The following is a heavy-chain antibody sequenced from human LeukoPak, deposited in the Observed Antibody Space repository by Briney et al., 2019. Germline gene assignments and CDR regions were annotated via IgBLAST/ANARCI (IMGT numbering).Heavy chain of an antibody. V-gene: IGHV4-59*01. J-gene: IGHJ4*02. CDR1: GGSLSGFY. CDR3: ARAQGPGMIRVGHYFPH. Sequence: PSETLSLTCTVSGGSLSGFYWSWIRQPPGKGLEWIGYVYYSGHTNSNPSLKSRVSISVAMSRNQFSLQLKSVTAADTAVYYCARAQGPGMIRVGHYFPHWGQGALVTVSS. CDR2: VYYSGHT. D-gene: IGHD1-26*01.